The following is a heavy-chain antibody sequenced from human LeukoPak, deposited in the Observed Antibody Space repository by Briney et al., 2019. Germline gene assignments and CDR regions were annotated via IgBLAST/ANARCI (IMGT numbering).Heavy chain of an antibody. D-gene: IGHD6-13*01. Sequence: PGGSLRLSCAASGFTFSSYWMTWVRQAPGKGLEWVANIKQDGSEKYYVDSVKGRFTISRDNAKNSLYLQMNSLRADDTAVYYCARDYQTYGSNWFSYYFDYWGQGTLVTVSS. CDR2: IKQDGSEK. CDR1: GFTFSSYW. V-gene: IGHV3-7*01. CDR3: ARDYQTYGSNWFSYYFDY. J-gene: IGHJ4*02.